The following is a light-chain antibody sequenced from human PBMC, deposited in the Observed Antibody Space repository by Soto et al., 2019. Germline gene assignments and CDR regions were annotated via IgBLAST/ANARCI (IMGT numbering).Light chain of an antibody. CDR1: SSDVGSYNL. CDR3: CSYAGSSTFGV. V-gene: IGLV2-23*02. Sequence: QSALTQPASVSGSPGQSITISCTGTSSDVGSYNLVSWYQQHPGKAPKLMIYEVSKRPSGVSNRFSGYKSGNTASLTISGLQAEDEADYYCCSYAGSSTFGVFGGGTKVTVL. J-gene: IGLJ3*02. CDR2: EVS.